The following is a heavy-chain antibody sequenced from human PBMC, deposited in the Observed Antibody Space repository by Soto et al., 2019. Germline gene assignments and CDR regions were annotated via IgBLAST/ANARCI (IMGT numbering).Heavy chain of an antibody. Sequence: QPGGSLRLSCAASGFTVSTYAMHWVRQAPGKGLEWVALLSFDASEKYYADSVRGRFNISRDTSENTVYLHMNSLRADDTALYYCARDLRPFHAGIPVAGTLWGHGTLVTVSS. CDR1: GFTVSTYA. CDR3: ARDLRPFHAGIPVAGTL. D-gene: IGHD6-19*01. V-gene: IGHV3-30-3*01. J-gene: IGHJ4*01. CDR2: LSFDASEK.